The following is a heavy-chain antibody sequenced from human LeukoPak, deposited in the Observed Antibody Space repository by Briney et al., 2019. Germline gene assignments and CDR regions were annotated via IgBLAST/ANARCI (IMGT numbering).Heavy chain of an antibody. V-gene: IGHV1-24*01. J-gene: IGHJ4*02. CDR1: GYTLTELS. Sequence: ASVKVSCKVSGYTLTELSMHWVRQAPGKGLEWMGGFDPEDGETIYAQKFQGRVTMTEDTSTDTAYMELSSLRSEDTAVYYCARAYDILTGGEYYFDYWGQGTLVTVSS. CDR3: ARAYDILTGGEYYFDY. CDR2: FDPEDGET. D-gene: IGHD3-9*01.